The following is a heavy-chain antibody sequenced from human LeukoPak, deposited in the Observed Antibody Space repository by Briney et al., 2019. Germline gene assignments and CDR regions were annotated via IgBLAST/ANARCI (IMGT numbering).Heavy chain of an antibody. CDR2: INQDGSEK. J-gene: IGHJ4*02. D-gene: IGHD4/OR15-4a*01. V-gene: IGHV3-7*03. CDR1: GFSFSGRW. Sequence: GGSLRLSCAASGFSFSGRWMNWVRQAPGKGLEWVANINQDGSEKYYVDSVKGRFTISRDNAKSSLYLQLNSLRAEDTAVYYCARRAGAYSHPYDYWGQGTLVTVSS. CDR3: ARRAGAYSHPYDY.